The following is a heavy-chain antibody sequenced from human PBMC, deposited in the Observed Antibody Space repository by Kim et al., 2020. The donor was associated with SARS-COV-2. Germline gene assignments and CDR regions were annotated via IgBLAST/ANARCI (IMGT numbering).Heavy chain of an antibody. CDR3: ARDLGAFYSGSDY. J-gene: IGHJ4*02. Sequence: ASVKVSCKASGYFFPTYGVSWVRQAPGEGLEWMGWISPYTGDTNSAQKFQDRITLTTDTSKRTAYMELTSLMPDDTAVYYCARDLGAFYSGSDYWGQGTL. CDR2: ISPYTGDT. D-gene: IGHD1-26*01. CDR1: GYFFPTYG. V-gene: IGHV1-18*01.